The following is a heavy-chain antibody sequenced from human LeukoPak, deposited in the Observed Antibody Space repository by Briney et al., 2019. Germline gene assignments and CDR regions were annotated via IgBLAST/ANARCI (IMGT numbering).Heavy chain of an antibody. V-gene: IGHV3-21*01. Sequence: GGSLRLSCAASGFTFSSYYMNWVRQAPGKGLQWVSSISASSIYIYYADSVKGRFAISRDNAKNSLYLQMNSLRAEDTAVYYCASIRMGAAAGYDPYYFDYWGQGTLVTVSS. J-gene: IGHJ4*02. CDR2: ISASSIYI. CDR3: ASIRMGAAAGYDPYYFDY. CDR1: GFTFSSYY. D-gene: IGHD6-13*01.